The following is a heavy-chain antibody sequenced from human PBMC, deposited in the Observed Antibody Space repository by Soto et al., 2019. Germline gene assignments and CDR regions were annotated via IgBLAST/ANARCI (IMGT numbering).Heavy chain of an antibody. CDR2: IRDYNGNT. D-gene: IGHD3-10*01. J-gene: IGHJ6*02. CDR1: GYTFSNDG. CDR3: ARGGPTSADYYYGMDV. V-gene: IGHV1-18*01. Sequence: QVQLVQSGAEVRRPGASVKVSCKASGYTFSNDGIHWVRQAPGQGLEWMGWIRDYNGNTEYAQNFQGRVIMTTDTSTSTAYMELMRLRSDDTAVYACARGGPTSADYYYGMDVWGLGTTVTVSS.